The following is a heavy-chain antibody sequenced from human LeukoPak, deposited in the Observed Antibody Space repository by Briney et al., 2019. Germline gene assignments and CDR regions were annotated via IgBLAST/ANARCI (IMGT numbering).Heavy chain of an antibody. Sequence: PSETLSLTCTVSGDSITNNRYYWGWLRQPPGKGLEWIGSLYFGGSTYYNASLKSRITISVDTSMNQFSLRLTSVTAADTAIYYCGRHRGLWVGELWGQGTLVTVSS. CDR3: GRHRGLWVGEL. CDR2: LYFGGST. D-gene: IGHD3-10*01. CDR1: GDSITNNRYY. V-gene: IGHV4-39*01. J-gene: IGHJ4*02.